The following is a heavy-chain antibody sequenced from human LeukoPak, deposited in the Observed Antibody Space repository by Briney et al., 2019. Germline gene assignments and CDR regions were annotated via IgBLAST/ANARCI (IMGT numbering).Heavy chain of an antibody. CDR3: ARMFTAMVPGWYFDL. V-gene: IGHV3-74*01. CDR1: GFTYSSYW. D-gene: IGHD5-18*01. Sequence: PGGSLRLSCAASGFTYSSYWMHWVRQAPGKGLVWVSRINSVGSSTSYADSVKGRFTISRDNAKNTLYLQMNSLRAEDTAVYYCARMFTAMVPGWYFDLWGRGTLVTVSS. J-gene: IGHJ2*01. CDR2: INSVGSST.